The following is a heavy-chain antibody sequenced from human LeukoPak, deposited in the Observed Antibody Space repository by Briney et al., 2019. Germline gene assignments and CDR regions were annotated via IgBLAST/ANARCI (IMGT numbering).Heavy chain of an antibody. CDR2: IKQDGSKK. CDR3: TRVGYIDEGIDY. D-gene: IGHD5-24*01. CDR1: GFPFSSYW. V-gene: IGHV3-7*04. Sequence: GGSLRLSCVASGFPFSSYWMTWVRQAQGKGPEWVANIKQDGSKKSYVDSVKGRFTISRDNAKNSLYLQMNSLRAEDTAIYYCTRVGYIDEGIDYWGQGTLVTVSS. J-gene: IGHJ4*02.